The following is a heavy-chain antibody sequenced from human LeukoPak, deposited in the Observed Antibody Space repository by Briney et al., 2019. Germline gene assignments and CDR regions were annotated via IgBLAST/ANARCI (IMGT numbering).Heavy chain of an antibody. J-gene: IGHJ4*02. CDR3: AGELYGVRGVEY. Sequence: SETLSLTCAVYGGSFSGYYWSWIRQPPGKGLEWIGEINHSGSTNYNPSLKSRVTISVDTSKNQFSLKLSSVTAADTAVYYCAGELYGVRGVEYWGQGTLVTVSS. D-gene: IGHD3-10*01. V-gene: IGHV4-34*01. CDR2: INHSGST. CDR1: GGSFSGYY.